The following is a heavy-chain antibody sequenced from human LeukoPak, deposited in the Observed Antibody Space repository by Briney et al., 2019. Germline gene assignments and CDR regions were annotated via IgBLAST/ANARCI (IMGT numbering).Heavy chain of an antibody. J-gene: IGHJ4*02. Sequence: PGRSLRLSCAASGFTFRNYGMHWVRQAPGKGLAWVAVISIDGSEKYYADSVKGRFTISRDNSKNTLYLQMNSLRGDDTAVYYCANPQSRGYDYLDYWGQGTLVTVSS. CDR3: ANPQSRGYDYLDY. CDR2: ISIDGSEK. D-gene: IGHD5-12*01. CDR1: GFTFRNYG. V-gene: IGHV3-30*18.